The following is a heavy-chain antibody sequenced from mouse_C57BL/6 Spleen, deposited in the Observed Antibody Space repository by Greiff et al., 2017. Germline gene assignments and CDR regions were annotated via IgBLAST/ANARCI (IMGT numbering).Heavy chain of an antibody. J-gene: IGHJ2*01. V-gene: IGHV1-15*01. Sequence: QVQLQQSGAELVRPGASVTLSCTASGYTFTDYEMHWVKQTPVHGLEWIGAIDPETGGTAYNQKFKGKAILTADKSSSTAYMELRSLTSEDSAVYYCTRAADYGNYDFDYWGQGTTLTVSS. CDR1: GYTFTDYE. CDR2: IDPETGGT. CDR3: TRAADYGNYDFDY. D-gene: IGHD2-1*01.